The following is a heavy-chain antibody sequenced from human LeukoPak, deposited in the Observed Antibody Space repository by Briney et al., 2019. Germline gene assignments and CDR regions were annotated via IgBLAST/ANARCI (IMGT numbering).Heavy chain of an antibody. CDR3: ARRSSGYNWFDP. CDR2: IDPSDSYT. V-gene: IGHV5-10-1*01. J-gene: IGHJ5*02. Sequence: GESLKISCKGSGYSFSSYWISWVRQMPGKGLEWMGRIDPSDSYTNYSPSFQGHVTISADKSISTAYLQWSSLKASDTAMYYCARRSSGYNWFDPWGQGTLVTVSS. CDR1: GYSFSSYW. D-gene: IGHD6-19*01.